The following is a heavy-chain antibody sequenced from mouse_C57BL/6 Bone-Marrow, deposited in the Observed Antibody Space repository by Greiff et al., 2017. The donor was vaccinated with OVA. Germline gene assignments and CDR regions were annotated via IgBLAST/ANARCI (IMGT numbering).Heavy chain of an antibody. J-gene: IGHJ1*03. CDR1: GYAFTNYL. CDR3: ARWGTTVPYWYFDV. V-gene: IGHV1-54*01. D-gene: IGHD1-1*01. CDR2: INPGSGGT. Sequence: VQLQQSGAELVRPGTSVKVSCKASGYAFTNYLIEWVKQRPGQGLEWIGVINPGSGGTNYNEKFKGKATLTADKSSSTAYMQLSSLTSEDSAVYVCARWGTTVPYWYFDVWGTGTTVTVSS.